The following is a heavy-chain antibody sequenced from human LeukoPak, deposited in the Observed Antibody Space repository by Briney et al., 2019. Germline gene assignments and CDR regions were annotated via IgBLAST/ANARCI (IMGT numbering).Heavy chain of an antibody. CDR3: ARDLERRVEDWFDP. D-gene: IGHD1-1*01. Sequence: GASVKVSCKASGYTFTGYYMHWVRQAPGQRLEWMGRINPNSGGTNYAQKFQGRVTMTRDTSISTAYMELSRLRSDDTAVYYCARDLERRVEDWFDPWGQGTLVTVSS. J-gene: IGHJ5*02. CDR2: INPNSGGT. CDR1: GYTFTGYY. V-gene: IGHV1-2*06.